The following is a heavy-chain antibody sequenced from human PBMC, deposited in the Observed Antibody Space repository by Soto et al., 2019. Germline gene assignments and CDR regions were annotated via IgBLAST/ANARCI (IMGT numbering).Heavy chain of an antibody. J-gene: IGHJ4*02. D-gene: IGHD2-2*02. Sequence: HGESLKISCKASGYSFTTNWIGWVRQMPGKGLEWMGRIDPSDSYTNYSPSFQGHVTISADKSISTAYLQWSSLKASDTAMYYCARTYCSSTSCYMAGYWGQGTLVTVSS. V-gene: IGHV5-10-1*01. CDR1: GYSFTTNW. CDR3: ARTYCSSTSCYMAGY. CDR2: IDPSDSYT.